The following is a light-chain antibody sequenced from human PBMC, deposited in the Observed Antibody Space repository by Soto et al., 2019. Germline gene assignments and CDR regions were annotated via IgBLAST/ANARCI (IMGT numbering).Light chain of an antibody. CDR2: AAS. CDR1: QVISTS. V-gene: IGKV1-9*01. J-gene: IGKJ4*01. CDR3: QQLNSYPLT. Sequence: DIQLTRSPSVLSPSIGESVTITCLASQVISTSLAWYQQKPGKAPKLLIYAASILQSGVPPRFSGSGSGTDFTLIISSLQPEDFATYYCQQLNSYPLTFGGGTKVDIK.